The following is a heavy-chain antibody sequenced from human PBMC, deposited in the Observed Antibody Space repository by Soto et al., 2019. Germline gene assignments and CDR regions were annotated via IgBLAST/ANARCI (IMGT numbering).Heavy chain of an antibody. V-gene: IGHV5-51*01. CDR2: IHPGDSDT. CDR3: ARSPVVAAINYYGMDV. Sequence: GESLKFSCKGSGYIFTNYWIGWVRQMPGRGLQWMGIIHPGDSDTKYNPSFQGQVTFSADKSITTAYLQWNSLKASDTAIYYCARSPVVAAINYYGMDVWGQGTTVTVSS. J-gene: IGHJ6*02. CDR1: GYIFTNYW. D-gene: IGHD2-15*01.